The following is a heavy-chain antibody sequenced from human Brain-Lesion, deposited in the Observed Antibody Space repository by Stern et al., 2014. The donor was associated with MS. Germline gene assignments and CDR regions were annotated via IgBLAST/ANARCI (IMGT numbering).Heavy chain of an antibody. CDR3: VRETGGYTYGDTDFFDF. CDR2: IYASGGT. Sequence: QVQLVESGPGLVKPSQTLSLTCSVSGGSISSGSYYWNWIRQPAGKGLEWIGRIYASGGTNYSPSLKSRVFISGDTSKKQFSLKLSSVTAADAAMYYCVRETGGYTYGDTDFFDFWGQGTLVTVSS. D-gene: IGHD5-18*01. V-gene: IGHV4-61*02. CDR1: GGSISSGSYY. J-gene: IGHJ4*02.